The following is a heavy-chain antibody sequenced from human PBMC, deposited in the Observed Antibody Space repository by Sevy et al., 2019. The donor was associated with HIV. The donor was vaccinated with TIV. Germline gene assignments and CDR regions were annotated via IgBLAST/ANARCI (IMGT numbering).Heavy chain of an antibody. CDR3: AKDGGINMVQGVINAFDI. V-gene: IGHV3-30*02. D-gene: IGHD3-10*01. Sequence: GESLKISCAASGFTFSNYGMHWVRQAPGKGLEWVAFIRYDGSNKYYADSVKGRFTISRDNSKNTLYLQMNSLRAEDTAVYYCAKDGGINMVQGVINAFDIWGQGTMVTVSS. CDR1: GFTFSNYG. CDR2: IRYDGSNK. J-gene: IGHJ3*02.